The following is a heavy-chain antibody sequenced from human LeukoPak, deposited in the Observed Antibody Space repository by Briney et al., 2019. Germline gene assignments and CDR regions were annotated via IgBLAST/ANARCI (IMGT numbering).Heavy chain of an antibody. Sequence: ASMKVSCKASGYSFTSYAMHWVRQAPGQRLEWMGWINAGNGDTKYSQKFQGRVTITRDTSASIAYMEVSSLRSEDTAVYYCARVYCSSTSCHYYFDYWGQGTLVTVSS. J-gene: IGHJ4*02. CDR3: ARVYCSSTSCHYYFDY. CDR1: GYSFTSYA. D-gene: IGHD2-2*01. CDR2: INAGNGDT. V-gene: IGHV1-3*01.